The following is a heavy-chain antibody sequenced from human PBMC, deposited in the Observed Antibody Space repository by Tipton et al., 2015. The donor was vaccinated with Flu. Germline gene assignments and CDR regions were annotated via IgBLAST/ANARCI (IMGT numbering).Heavy chain of an antibody. V-gene: IGHV5-51*01. CDR3: ARQDSLAWSS. CDR2: IFAGDSDV. J-gene: IGHJ5*02. D-gene: IGHD2-15*01. Sequence: QSGAEVKKTGESLKISCQGSGYTFTSSWIGWVRQTPGKGLEWMGIIFAGDSDVRYSPSFQGQVTISVDRSISTAFLHWSSLKASDSGIYYCARQDSLAWSSWGQGTLVTVSS. CDR1: GYTFTSSW.